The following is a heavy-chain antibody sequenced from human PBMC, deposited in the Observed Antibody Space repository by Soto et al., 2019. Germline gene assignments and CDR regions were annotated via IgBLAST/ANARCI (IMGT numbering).Heavy chain of an antibody. CDR1: GFTFSSYG. CDR3: ARDEVSSGWPLDY. D-gene: IGHD6-19*01. V-gene: IGHV3-33*01. J-gene: IGHJ4*02. Sequence: VKLVESGGGVVQPGRSLRLSCATSGFTFSSYGMHWVRQAPGKGLEWVAVVWYDGSNKYYADSVKGRFTISRDNSKNTLYLQMNSLRAEDTAVYYCARDEVSSGWPLDYWGQGTLVTVSS. CDR2: VWYDGSNK.